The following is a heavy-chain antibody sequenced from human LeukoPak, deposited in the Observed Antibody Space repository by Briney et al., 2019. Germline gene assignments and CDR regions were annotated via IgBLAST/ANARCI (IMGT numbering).Heavy chain of an antibody. CDR1: GLTFSSYS. V-gene: IGHV3-21*01. CDR2: ISSSSSSYI. Sequence: PGGSLRLSCAASGLTFSSYSMNWVRQAPGKGLEWVSSISSSSSSYIYYADSVKGRFTISRDNAKNSLYLQMNSLRAEDTAVYYCAREGLARLAFNYYYGMDVWGLGTTVTVSS. J-gene: IGHJ6*02. CDR3: AREGLARLAFNYYYGMDV. D-gene: IGHD4-11*01.